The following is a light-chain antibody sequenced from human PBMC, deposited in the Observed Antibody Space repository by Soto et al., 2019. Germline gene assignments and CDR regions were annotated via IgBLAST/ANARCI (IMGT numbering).Light chain of an antibody. V-gene: IGKV3-20*01. CDR2: GAS. Sequence: ETVLTQSPATLSLSPGERVTLSCRASQSVCSGCLAWYQQTPGQSPRLLMYGASSRATGIPDRFSGSGSGTDFTLTISRLEPEDFAVYYCQHYGTTPWTFGPGTKVGIK. CDR3: QHYGTTPWT. CDR1: QSVCSGC. J-gene: IGKJ1*01.